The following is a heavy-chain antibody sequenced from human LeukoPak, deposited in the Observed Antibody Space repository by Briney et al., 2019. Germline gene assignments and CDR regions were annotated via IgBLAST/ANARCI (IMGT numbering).Heavy chain of an antibody. CDR3: ARGVYEFDY. D-gene: IGHD1-14*01. CDR2: TKEDGNEI. V-gene: IGHV3-7*01. CDR1: GFSFSDHW. Sequence: GGSLRLSCAASGFSFSDHWMTWVRQAPGRGLEWVAYTKEDGNEIYYVDSVRGRFTISRDNAKNSVYLQMNSLRVEDTATYYCARGVYEFDYWGQGTLVTVSS. J-gene: IGHJ4*02.